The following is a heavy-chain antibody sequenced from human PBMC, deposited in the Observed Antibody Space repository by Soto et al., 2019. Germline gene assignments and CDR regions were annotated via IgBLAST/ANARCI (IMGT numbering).Heavy chain of an antibody. J-gene: IGHJ4*02. CDR2: ISGSGAST. CDR3: SYDTFGDKDF. CDR1: GFTFSSYA. D-gene: IGHD3-9*01. V-gene: IGHV3-23*01. Sequence: GGSLRLSCAASGFTFSSYAMSWVRQAPGKGLEWVLGISGSGASTYYADSVKGRLTISRDNAKNTLYLQMNSLGVEDTALYYCSYDTFGDKDFWGQGTPVTVSS.